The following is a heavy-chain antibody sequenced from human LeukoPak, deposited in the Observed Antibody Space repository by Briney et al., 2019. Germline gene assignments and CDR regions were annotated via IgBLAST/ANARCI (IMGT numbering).Heavy chain of an antibody. Sequence: GGSLRLSCAASGFTFSSYAMSWVRQAPGKGLEWVSGINWNGGSTGYADSVKGRFTTSRDNAKNSLYLQMNSLRAEDMALYHCERVSYYDSSGFQPWYMDVWGKGATVTVSS. V-gene: IGHV3-20*01. J-gene: IGHJ6*03. CDR2: INWNGGST. CDR1: GFTFSSYA. D-gene: IGHD3-22*01. CDR3: ERVSYYDSSGFQPWYMDV.